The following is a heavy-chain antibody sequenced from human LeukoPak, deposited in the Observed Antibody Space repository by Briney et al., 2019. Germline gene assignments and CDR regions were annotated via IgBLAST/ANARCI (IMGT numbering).Heavy chain of an antibody. V-gene: IGHV4-31*03. J-gene: IGHJ4*02. D-gene: IGHD2-8*01. CDR3: ARAHRRRYCTNGVCSSYIDY. CDR1: GGSISSGGYY. Sequence: SSETLSLTCTVSGGSISSGGYYWSWIRQHPGKGLEWIGYIYYSGSTYYNPSLKSRVTISVDTSKNQFSLKLSSVTAADTAVYYCARAHRRRYCTNGVCSSYIDYWGQGTLVTVSS. CDR2: IYYSGST.